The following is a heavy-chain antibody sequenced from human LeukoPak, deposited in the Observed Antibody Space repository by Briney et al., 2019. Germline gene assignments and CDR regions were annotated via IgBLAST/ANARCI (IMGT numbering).Heavy chain of an antibody. J-gene: IGHJ4*02. V-gene: IGHV4-39*07. CDR2: IYYSGST. CDR1: GGPISSSTYY. CDR3: ATLTIFGMVLAFFDH. Sequence: SETLSLTCTVSGGPISSSTYYWGWIRQPPGKGLEWIGSIYYSGSTYYNPSLESRVTISVDTSQSQFSLKLTSVTAADTAVYYRATLTIFGMVLAFFDHWGQGSLVTVSS. D-gene: IGHD3-3*01.